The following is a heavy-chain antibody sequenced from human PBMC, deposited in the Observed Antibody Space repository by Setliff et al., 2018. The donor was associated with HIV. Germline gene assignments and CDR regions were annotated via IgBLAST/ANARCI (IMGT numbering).Heavy chain of an antibody. CDR3: ARGRDYDFWSGYHELTFYLDY. Sequence: ASVKVSCKASGYTFTTYPMNWVRQAPGQGLEWKGWINTNAGNSIYAQGFTGRFVFSFDPSDSTAYLQISDLKAEDTAVYYCARGRDYDFWSGYHELTFYLDYWGQGSLVTVSS. CDR2: INTNAGNS. D-gene: IGHD3-3*01. CDR1: GYTFTTYP. V-gene: IGHV7-4-1*02. J-gene: IGHJ4*02.